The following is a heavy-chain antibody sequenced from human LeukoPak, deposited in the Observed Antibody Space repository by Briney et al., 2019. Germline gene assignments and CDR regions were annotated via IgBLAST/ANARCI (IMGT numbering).Heavy chain of an antibody. CDR3: AGDWRADHYYYYMDV. V-gene: IGHV1-69*06. CDR2: IIPIFGTA. D-gene: IGHD1-26*01. J-gene: IGHJ6*03. CDR1: GGTFSSYA. Sequence: GASVKVSCKASGGTFSSYAISWVRQAPGQGLEWMGGIIPIFGTANYAQKFQGRVTITADKSTSTAYMELSSLRSEDTAVYYCAGDWRADHYYYYMDVWGKGTTVTVSS.